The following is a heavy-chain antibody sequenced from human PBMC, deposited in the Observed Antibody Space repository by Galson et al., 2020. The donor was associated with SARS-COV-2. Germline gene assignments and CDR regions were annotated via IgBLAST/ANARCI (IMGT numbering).Heavy chain of an antibody. J-gene: IGHJ4*02. CDR1: GFTFSDYY. CDR2: ISSNSGYI. CDR3: ARGNNYPLDY. V-gene: IGHV3-11*06. D-gene: IGHD1-1*01. Sequence: GESLKISCAASGFTFSDYYMSWIRHAPGKGLQWLSYISSNSGYINYADSVKGRFTVSRDNSKNSLFLEMNSLRAEDTALYYCARGNNYPLDYWGQGALVTVSS.